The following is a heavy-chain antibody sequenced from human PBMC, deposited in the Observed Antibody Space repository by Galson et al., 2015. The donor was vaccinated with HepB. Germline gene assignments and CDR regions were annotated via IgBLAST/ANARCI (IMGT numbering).Heavy chain of an antibody. CDR2: LYNAGAT. D-gene: IGHD5-24*01. J-gene: IGHJ4*02. Sequence: SLRLSCAASGFTVSSDYMSWVRQAPGKGLEWVSVLYNAGATYYADSVEGRFTISRDKLKDTLSLQMNSLRAEDTAVYYCARGRDAYNYEYWGQGTLVTVSS. V-gene: IGHV3-53*01. CDR3: ARGRDAYNYEY. CDR1: GFTVSSDY.